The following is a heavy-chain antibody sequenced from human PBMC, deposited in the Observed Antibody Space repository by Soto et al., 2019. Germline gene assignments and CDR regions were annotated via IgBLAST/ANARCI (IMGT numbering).Heavy chain of an antibody. Sequence: LILSCAASGFTFSSFTMHWVRQAPGKGLEWVASISRSSIYIYYSDSLKGRVTISRDNAKNSLYLQMDSPRVEDTAIYYCAREELDYWGQGTLVTVSS. V-gene: IGHV3-21*01. J-gene: IGHJ4*02. CDR1: GFTFSSFT. D-gene: IGHD1-1*01. CDR2: ISRSSIYI. CDR3: AREELDY.